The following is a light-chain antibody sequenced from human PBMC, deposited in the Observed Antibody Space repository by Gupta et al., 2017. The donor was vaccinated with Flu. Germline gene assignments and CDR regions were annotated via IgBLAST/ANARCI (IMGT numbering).Light chain of an antibody. V-gene: IGLV1-51*02. CDR3: GTWDSSLSAWV. J-gene: IGLJ3*02. CDR1: SSNIGNNY. CDR2: ENN. Sequence: VTSSCSGSSSNIGNNYVSWYQQLPGTAHKLLIYENNKTPPGIPDRISGSKSGTSATLGITGVQTGDEADYYCGTWDSSLSAWVFGGGTKLTVL.